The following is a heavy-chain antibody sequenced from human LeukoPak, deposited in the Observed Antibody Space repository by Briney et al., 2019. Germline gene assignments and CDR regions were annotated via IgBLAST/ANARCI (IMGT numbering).Heavy chain of an antibody. Sequence: PGGSLRLSCAASGFTFSSYAMHWVRQAPGKGLEWVAVISYDGSNKYYADSVKGRFTISRDNSKNTLYLQMNSLRAEDTAVYYCAREGYIAARLFDYWGQGTLVTVSS. CDR2: ISYDGSNK. V-gene: IGHV3-30*04. CDR1: GFTFSSYA. J-gene: IGHJ4*02. D-gene: IGHD6-6*01. CDR3: AREGYIAARLFDY.